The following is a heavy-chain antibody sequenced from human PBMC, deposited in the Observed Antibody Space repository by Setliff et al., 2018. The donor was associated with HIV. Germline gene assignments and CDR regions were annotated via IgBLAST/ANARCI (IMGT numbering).Heavy chain of an antibody. J-gene: IGHJ4*02. CDR3: ASATVGGASPFDS. Sequence: SETLSLTCSVYGGSISRGGRYWGWIRQHPGRGLEWLGYVYYTGESFYKPSLGGRVTILQDKSKNQFSLELRSVTAADTAVYYRASATVGGASPFDSWGPGTLVTVSS. CDR1: GGSISRGGRY. D-gene: IGHD4-4*01. V-gene: IGHV4-31*03. CDR2: VYYTGES.